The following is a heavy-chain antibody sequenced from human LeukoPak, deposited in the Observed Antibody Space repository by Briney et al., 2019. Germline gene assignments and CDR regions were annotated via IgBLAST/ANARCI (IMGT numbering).Heavy chain of an antibody. CDR1: GFTFSSYA. V-gene: IGHV3-23*01. CDR3: AKDKMSYDSGIYSYYYCYGMDV. D-gene: IGHD3-10*01. J-gene: IGHJ6*02. Sequence: PGGSLRLSCAASGFTFSSYAMSWVRQAPGKGLEWVSVFTNSGGYTYYADSVKGRFTVSRDNSKNTLYLQMNSLRAEDTAVYYCAKDKMSYDSGIYSYYYCYGMDVWGQGTTVTVSS. CDR2: FTNSGGYT.